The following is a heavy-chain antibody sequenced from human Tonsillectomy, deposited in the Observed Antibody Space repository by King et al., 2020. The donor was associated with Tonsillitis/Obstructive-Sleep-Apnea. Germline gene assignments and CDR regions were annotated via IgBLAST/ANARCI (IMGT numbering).Heavy chain of an antibody. D-gene: IGHD2/OR15-2a*01. CDR3: ARERVRRVVLNRCDA. CDR2: IKQDGSEK. J-gene: IGHJ5*02. Sequence: EVQLVESGGGLVQPGGSLRLSCAASGFTFSNYWMSWVRQAPGKGLEWVANIKQDGSEKYYVDSVKGRFTISRDNAKNSLYLQMNSLRAEDTAVYYCARERVRRVVLNRCDAWGQGTLVTVSS. CDR1: GFTFSNYW. V-gene: IGHV3-7*04.